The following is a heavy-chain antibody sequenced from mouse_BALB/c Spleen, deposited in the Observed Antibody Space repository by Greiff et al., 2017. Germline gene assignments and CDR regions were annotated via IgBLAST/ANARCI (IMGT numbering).Heavy chain of an antibody. D-gene: IGHD2-3*01. Sequence: DVKLQESGGGLVKPGGSLKLSCAASGFTFSDYYMYWVRQTPEKRLEWVATISDGGSYTYYPDSVKGRFTISRDNAKNNLYLQMSSLKSEDTAMYYCARERGGYYDWGQGTTLTVSS. V-gene: IGHV5-4*02. J-gene: IGHJ2*01. CDR1: GFTFSDYY. CDR3: ARERGGYYD. CDR2: ISDGGSYT.